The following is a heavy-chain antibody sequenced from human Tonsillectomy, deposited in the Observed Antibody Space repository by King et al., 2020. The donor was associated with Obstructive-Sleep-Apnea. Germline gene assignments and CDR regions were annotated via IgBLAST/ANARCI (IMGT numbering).Heavy chain of an antibody. CDR2: RKQYGGRK. CDR3: ARDRPRDDYGDLHEVY. Sequence: VQLVESGGGLVQPGGSLRLSCTVSGFTFSNYWMTWVRQAPGKGVEWVANRKQYGGRKYYVDSVKVRFTISRDTAKNSLYLQSNSLRAEDTAVYYCARDRPRDDYGDLHEVYWGQGTLVTVSS. CDR1: GFTFSNYW. D-gene: IGHD4-17*01. J-gene: IGHJ4*02. V-gene: IGHV3-7*01.